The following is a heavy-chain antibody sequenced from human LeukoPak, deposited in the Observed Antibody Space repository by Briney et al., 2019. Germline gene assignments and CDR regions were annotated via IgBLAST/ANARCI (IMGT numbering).Heavy chain of an antibody. CDR2: ISGSGGST. Sequence: GGSLRLSCAASGFTFSSYAMSWVRQAPGKGLEWVSAISGSGGSTYYADSVKGRFTISRDNAKNSLYLQMNSLRAEDTALYYCAKDIGYYGSGSKGVYFDYWGQGTLVTVSS. D-gene: IGHD3-10*01. V-gene: IGHV3-23*01. CDR3: AKDIGYYGSGSKGVYFDY. CDR1: GFTFSSYA. J-gene: IGHJ4*02.